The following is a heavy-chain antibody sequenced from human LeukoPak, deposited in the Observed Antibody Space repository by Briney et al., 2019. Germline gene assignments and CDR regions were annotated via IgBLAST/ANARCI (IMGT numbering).Heavy chain of an antibody. J-gene: IGHJ4*02. D-gene: IGHD3-9*01. Sequence: SETLSLTCTVSGGSISNGSYFWGWIRQPPGKGLEWIGSFYFGGTTYYNPSLKSRVTISVDTSKSQFSLQLSSVTAADTAVYYCARPSIYDVLTGYYNPPYDWGQGTLVTVSS. CDR2: FYFGGTT. V-gene: IGHV4-39*01. CDR3: ARPSIYDVLTGYYNPPYD. CDR1: GGSISNGSYF.